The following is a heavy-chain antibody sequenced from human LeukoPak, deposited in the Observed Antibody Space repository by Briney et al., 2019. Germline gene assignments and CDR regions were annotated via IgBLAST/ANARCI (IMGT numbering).Heavy chain of an antibody. D-gene: IGHD4-4*01. J-gene: IGHJ4*02. CDR2: IYPGDSDT. CDR3: AAQVTTEFDY. V-gene: IGHV5-51*01. CDR1: GYSFTTYW. Sequence: PGESLKISCEVSGYSFTTYWIGWVRQMPGKGLEWMGIIYPGDSDTRYSPSFQGQVTISADKSISTAYLQWSSLKASDTAMYYCAAQVTTEFDYWGQGTLVTVSS.